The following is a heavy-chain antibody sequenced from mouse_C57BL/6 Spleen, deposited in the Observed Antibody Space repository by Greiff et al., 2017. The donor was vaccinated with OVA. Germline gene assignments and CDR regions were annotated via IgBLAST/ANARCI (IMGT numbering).Heavy chain of an antibody. CDR1: GYTFTSYW. J-gene: IGHJ2*01. Sequence: QVQLKQPGAELVKPGASVKLSCKASGYTFTSYWMHWVKQRPGRGLEWIGRIDPNSGGTKYNEKFKSKATLTVDKPSSTAYMQLSSLTSEDSAVYYCAREGVGYSKGYFDYWGQGTTLTVSS. CDR3: AREGVGYSKGYFDY. D-gene: IGHD2-5*01. V-gene: IGHV1-72*01. CDR2: IDPNSGGT.